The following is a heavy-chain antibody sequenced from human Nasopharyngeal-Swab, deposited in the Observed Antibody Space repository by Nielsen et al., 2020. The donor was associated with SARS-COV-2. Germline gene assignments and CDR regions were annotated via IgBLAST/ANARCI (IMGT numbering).Heavy chain of an antibody. D-gene: IGHD2-15*01. Sequence: ASVKVSCKASGYTFTGCYIYWVRQAPGQGLEWMGWINPNTGGTNYVQKFRGWVTMTRDTSISTAYMELSRLTSDDTAVYYCARDSRGDSYYGMDVWGQGTTVTVSS. CDR2: INPNTGGT. CDR3: ARDSRGDSYYGMDV. CDR1: GYTFTGCY. J-gene: IGHJ6*02. V-gene: IGHV1-2*04.